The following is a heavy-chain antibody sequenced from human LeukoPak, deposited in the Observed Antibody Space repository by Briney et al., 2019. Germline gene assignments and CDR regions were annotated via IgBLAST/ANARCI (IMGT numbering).Heavy chain of an antibody. J-gene: IGHJ6*02. CDR1: GSTFSSYW. CDR3: ARDLGYSSGWYYNYYNGMDV. Sequence: GGSLRLSCAASGSTFSSYWMSWVRQAPGKGLEWVANIKQDGSEKYYVDSVKGRFTISRDNAKNSLYLQMNSLRAEDTAVYYCARDLGYSSGWYYNYYNGMDVWGQGTTVTVSS. V-gene: IGHV3-7*01. CDR2: IKQDGSEK. D-gene: IGHD6-19*01.